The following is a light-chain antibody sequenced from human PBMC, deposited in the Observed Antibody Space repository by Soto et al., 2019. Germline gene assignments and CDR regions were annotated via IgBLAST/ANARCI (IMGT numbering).Light chain of an antibody. CDR3: QQANSFPIS. CDR1: QGVSNW. V-gene: IGKV1-12*01. CDR2: AAS. Sequence: DIQMTQSPSSVSASVGDRVTITCRASQGVSNWLARCQQKPGKAPNLLISAASSLQSGAPSTFSGSGSGTDFTLTISGLQPEDLASYYCQQANSFPISFGQGTRLEIK. J-gene: IGKJ5*01.